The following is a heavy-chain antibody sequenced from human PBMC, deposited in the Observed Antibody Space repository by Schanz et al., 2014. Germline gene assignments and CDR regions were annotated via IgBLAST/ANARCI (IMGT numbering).Heavy chain of an antibody. J-gene: IGHJ4*02. Sequence: QVQLVQSGAEVKKPGASVKVSCKASGYTFTDYYMHWVRQAPGQGLEWMGRIIPSLGLAKYEQKFQDKVTITADTSTTTAYMELSGLRSEDTAVYYCARDRLECGAECYSVEVFEIWGQGTLXIVSS. CDR2: IIPSLGLA. CDR1: GYTFTDYY. CDR3: ARDRLECGAECYSVEVFEI. V-gene: IGHV1-69*04. D-gene: IGHD2-21*01.